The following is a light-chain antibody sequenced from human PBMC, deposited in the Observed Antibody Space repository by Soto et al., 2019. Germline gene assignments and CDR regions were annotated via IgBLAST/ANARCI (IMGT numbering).Light chain of an antibody. CDR3: QQSYKTPTT. Sequence: DIQMTQAPSSLSASVGDRVTIICRSSQNIDNYLNWYQQKPGKPPNLLIHDTSTLQGGVPSRFTGRGSGTDFTLTISGLQPEDFAIYYCQQSYKTPTTFGQGTKVDIK. V-gene: IGKV1-39*01. J-gene: IGKJ1*01. CDR2: DTS. CDR1: QNIDNY.